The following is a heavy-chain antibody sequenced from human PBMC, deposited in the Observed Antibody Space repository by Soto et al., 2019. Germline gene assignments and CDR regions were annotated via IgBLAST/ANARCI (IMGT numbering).Heavy chain of an antibody. J-gene: IGHJ5*02. V-gene: IGHV5-51*01. Sequence: PXDSLTISCKGSGGTVSDQWIGLVGHTPDKGLEWIGFVFLGDSDARYSPAFQGQVAMSADRSGTYLQWSSLKASDTGIYYCARRRGRCSDGVCYSWWFDPWGQGTRVTV. CDR3: ARRRGRCSDGVCYSWWFDP. D-gene: IGHD2-8*01. CDR2: VFLGDSDA. CDR1: GGTVSDQW.